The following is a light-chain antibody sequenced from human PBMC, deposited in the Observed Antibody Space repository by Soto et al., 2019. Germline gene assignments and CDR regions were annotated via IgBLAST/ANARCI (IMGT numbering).Light chain of an antibody. V-gene: IGKV1-5*01. CDR2: DAS. CDR3: QQYNSYSWT. CDR1: QSISSW. J-gene: IGKJ1*01. Sequence: DIQMTQSPSTLSASVGERVTITCRASQSISSWLAWYQQKPGKAPKLLIHDASSLESGVPSRFSGSGSGTEFTLTISSLQPDDFATYYCQQYNSYSWTFGQGTKVDI.